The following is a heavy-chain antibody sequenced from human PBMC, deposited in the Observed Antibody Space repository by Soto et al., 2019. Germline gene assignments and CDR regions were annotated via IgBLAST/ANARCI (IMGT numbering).Heavy chain of an antibody. CDR1: GFTFSSYG. D-gene: IGHD2-21*02. V-gene: IGHV3-33*01. J-gene: IGHJ4*02. CDR2: IWYDGSNK. Sequence: QVQLVESGGGVVQPGRSLRLSCAASGFTFSSYGMHWVRQAPGKGLEWVAAIWYDGSNKYYADSVKGRFTISRDNSKNTLYLQMNSLRAEDTAVYYCARSFHSGYRCGGDCYTIDYWGQGTLVTVSS. CDR3: ARSFHSGYRCGGDCYTIDY.